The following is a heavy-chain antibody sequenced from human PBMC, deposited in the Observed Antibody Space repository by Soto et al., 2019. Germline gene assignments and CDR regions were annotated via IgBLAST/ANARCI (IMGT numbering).Heavy chain of an antibody. CDR2: IIPILGIA. V-gene: IGHV1-69*08. CDR1: GGTFSSYT. D-gene: IGHD2-15*01. J-gene: IGHJ4*02. Sequence: QVQLVQSGAEVKKPGSSVKVSCKASGGTFSSYTISWVRQAPGQGLEWMGRIIPILGIANYAQKFQGRVTITADKATSTAYMELSSLRSEDTAVYYCARERGVGDCSGGSCAADYWGQGTPVTVSS. CDR3: ARERGVGDCSGGSCAADY.